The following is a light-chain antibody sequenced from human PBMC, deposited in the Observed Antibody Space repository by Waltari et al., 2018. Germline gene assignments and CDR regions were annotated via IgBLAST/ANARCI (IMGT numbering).Light chain of an antibody. J-gene: IGKJ1*01. CDR2: DAS. CDR1: QSISRY. CDR3: QKYGSLPAT. Sequence: EIMLTQSPGTLSLSPGERATLSCRASQSISRYLAWYQHKPGQAPRLLIYDASSRATGIPDRCSGSGSGTYFSLTISRLEPEDFAVYYCQKYGSLPATFGQGIKVEIK. V-gene: IGKV3-20*01.